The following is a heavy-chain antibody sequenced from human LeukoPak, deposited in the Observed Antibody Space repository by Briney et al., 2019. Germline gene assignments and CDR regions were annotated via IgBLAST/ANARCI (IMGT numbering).Heavy chain of an antibody. CDR2: IYYSGST. Sequence: PSETLSLTCTVSGGSISSYYWSWIRQPPGKGLEWIGYIYYSGSTNCNPSLKSRVTISLDTSKNQFSLNLNSVTAADTAVYYCAREGDKYANWFDTWGQGTLVTVSS. J-gene: IGHJ5*02. CDR1: GGSISSYY. CDR3: AREGDKYANWFDT. D-gene: IGHD2-8*01. V-gene: IGHV4-59*01.